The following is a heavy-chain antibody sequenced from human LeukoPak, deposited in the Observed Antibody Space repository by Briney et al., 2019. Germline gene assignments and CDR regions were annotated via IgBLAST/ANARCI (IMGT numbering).Heavy chain of an antibody. Sequence: SETLSLTCTVSGGSNSSSSYYWGWIRQPPGKGLEWIGSIYYSGSTYYNPSLKSRVTISVDTSKNQFSLKLSSVTAADTAVYYCASGVYYDLGWGQGTLVTVSS. CDR2: IYYSGST. D-gene: IGHD3-22*01. CDR3: ASGVYYDLG. J-gene: IGHJ4*02. V-gene: IGHV4-39*01. CDR1: GGSNSSSSYY.